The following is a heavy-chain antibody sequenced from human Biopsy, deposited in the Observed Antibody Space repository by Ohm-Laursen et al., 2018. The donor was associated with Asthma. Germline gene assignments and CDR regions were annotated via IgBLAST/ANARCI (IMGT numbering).Heavy chain of an antibody. Sequence: GTLSLTCAVYGWSFSGHYWNWIRQPPGKGLEWIGDIIHSGNTDCNRSLKSRVTMSVDTPKNQFSLKLTSVTAADTAVYYCARGGYCSGGNCYLRRPSHPVSYFDLWGRGTLVTVSS. D-gene: IGHD2-15*01. V-gene: IGHV4-34*01. CDR2: IIHSGNT. CDR3: ARGGYCSGGNCYLRRPSHPVSYFDL. J-gene: IGHJ2*01. CDR1: GWSFSGHY.